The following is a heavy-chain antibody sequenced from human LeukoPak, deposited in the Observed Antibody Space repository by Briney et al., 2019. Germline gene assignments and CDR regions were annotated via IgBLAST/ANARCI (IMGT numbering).Heavy chain of an antibody. CDR3: ARGGVGATATDY. D-gene: IGHD1-26*01. V-gene: IGHV4-61*08. Sequence: SETLSLTCAVSGGSISSGGYSWSWIRQPPGKGLEWIGYIYYSGSTNYNPSLKSRVTISVDTSKNQFSLKLSSVTAADTAVYYCARGGVGATATDYWGQGTLVTVSS. J-gene: IGHJ4*02. CDR2: IYYSGST. CDR1: GGSISSGGYS.